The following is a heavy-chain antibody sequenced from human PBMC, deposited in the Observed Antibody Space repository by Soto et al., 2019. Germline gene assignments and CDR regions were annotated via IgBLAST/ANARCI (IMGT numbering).Heavy chain of an antibody. J-gene: IGHJ4*02. Sequence: QVQLVQSGAEVKKPGSSVKVSCKASGGTFSSYTISWVRQAPGQGLEWMGRIIPILGIANYAQKFQGRVTITAVKATSTAYVELSSLRSEDTAGYYCAWYHWNDLIKDSWGQGTMVTVSS. CDR1: GGTFSSYT. CDR2: IIPILGIA. CDR3: AWYHWNDLIKDS. V-gene: IGHV1-69*02. D-gene: IGHD1-20*01.